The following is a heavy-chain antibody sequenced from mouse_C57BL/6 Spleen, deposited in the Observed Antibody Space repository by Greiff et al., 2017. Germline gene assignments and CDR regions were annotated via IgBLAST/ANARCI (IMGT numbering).Heavy chain of an antibody. V-gene: IGHV1-69*01. J-gene: IGHJ1*03. CDR1: GYTFTSYW. CDR2: IDPSGSYT. CDR3: ARGNYGYFDV. D-gene: IGHD2-1*01. Sequence: VQLQQPGAELVMPGASVKLSCKASGYTFTSYWMHWVKQRPGQGLEWIGVIDPSGSYTNYNQKFKGKSTLTVDKSSSTAYMQLSSLTSEDSAVYYGARGNYGYFDVWGTGTTVTVSS.